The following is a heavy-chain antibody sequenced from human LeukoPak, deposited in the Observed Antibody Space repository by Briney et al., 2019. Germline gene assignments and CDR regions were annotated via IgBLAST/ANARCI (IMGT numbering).Heavy chain of an antibody. CDR2: ISDDGSNK. CDR1: GXTFNSYG. D-gene: IGHD3-22*01. CDR3: AKYQADNYDSSGYYLGY. V-gene: IGHV3-30*18. J-gene: IGHJ4*02. Sequence: PGGSLRLSCAASGXTFNSYGMHWVRQAPGKGLEWVAVISDDGSNKYYTDSVKGRFTISRDNSKNTLYLQMNSLRPEDTAVYYCAKYQADNYDSSGYYLGYWGQGTLVTVSS.